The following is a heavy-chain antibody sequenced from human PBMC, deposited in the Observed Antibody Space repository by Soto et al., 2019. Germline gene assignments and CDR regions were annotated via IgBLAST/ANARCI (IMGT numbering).Heavy chain of an antibody. J-gene: IGHJ4*02. CDR2: IYWDDDK. CDR3: AHMLGYGDYFDY. V-gene: IGHV2-5*02. Sequence: QITLKESGPTLVKPTQTLTLTCTFSGFSLSTSGVGVGWIRQPPGKALEWLALIYWDDDKRYSPSLKSRLTIPTDTSKNQVVLTMTNMDPVDTATYYCAHMLGYGDYFDYWGQGTLVTVSS. CDR1: GFSLSTSGVG. D-gene: IGHD4-17*01.